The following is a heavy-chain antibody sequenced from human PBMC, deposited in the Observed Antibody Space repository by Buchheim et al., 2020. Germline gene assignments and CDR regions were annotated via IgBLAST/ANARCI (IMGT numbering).Heavy chain of an antibody. Sequence: QVQLVQSGAEVKKPGASVKVSCKASGYTFTSYYMHWVRQAPGQGLEWMGIINPSGGSTSYAQKFQGRVTMTRDTSTSTVYMDLSSLRSEDTAVYYCARDLPHIAARRVLSMTNNWFDPWGQGTL. V-gene: IGHV1-46*03. CDR1: GYTFTSYY. CDR3: ARDLPHIAARRVLSMTNNWFDP. J-gene: IGHJ5*02. CDR2: INPSGGST. D-gene: IGHD6-6*01.